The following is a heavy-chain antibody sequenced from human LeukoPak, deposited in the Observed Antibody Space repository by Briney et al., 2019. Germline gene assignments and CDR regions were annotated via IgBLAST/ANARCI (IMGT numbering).Heavy chain of an antibody. CDR1: GGSISSGDYY. CDR3: ARDLGSVGLNYYYYYMDV. Sequence: SQTLSLXCTVSGGSISSGDYYWSWIRQPPGKGLEWIGYIYYSGSTYYNPSLKSRVTISVDTSKNQFSLKLSSVTAADTAVYYCARDLGSVGLNYYYYYMDVWGKGTTVTVSS. CDR2: IYYSGST. J-gene: IGHJ6*03. D-gene: IGHD5/OR15-5a*01. V-gene: IGHV4-30-4*08.